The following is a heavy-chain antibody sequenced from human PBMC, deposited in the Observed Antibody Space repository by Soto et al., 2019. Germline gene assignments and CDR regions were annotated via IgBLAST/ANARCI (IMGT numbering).Heavy chain of an antibody. Sequence: QVQLQQWGAGLLKPSETLSLTCAVYGGSFSGYYWSWIRQPPGKGLEWIGEINHSGSTNYNPSLKSRVTISVDTSKIQFSMKLSSVTAADTAVYYCARVGPTCFGVVMSYYYGMDVWVQGTTVTVSS. D-gene: IGHD3-3*01. J-gene: IGHJ6*02. CDR3: ARVGPTCFGVVMSYYYGMDV. V-gene: IGHV4-34*01. CDR1: GGSFSGYY. CDR2: INHSGST.